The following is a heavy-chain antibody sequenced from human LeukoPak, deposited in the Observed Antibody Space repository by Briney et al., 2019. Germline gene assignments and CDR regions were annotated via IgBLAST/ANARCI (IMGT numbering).Heavy chain of an antibody. D-gene: IGHD6-13*01. CDR3: ARSSSPWAFDI. CDR2: IYYSGST. CDR1: GGSISSYY. Sequence: SETLSLTCSVSGGSISSYYWSWIRRPPGKGLEWIGYIYYSGSTNYNPSLKSRVTISVDTSKNQFSLKLSSVTAADTAVYYCARSSSPWAFDIWGQGTMVTVSS. V-gene: IGHV4-59*01. J-gene: IGHJ3*02.